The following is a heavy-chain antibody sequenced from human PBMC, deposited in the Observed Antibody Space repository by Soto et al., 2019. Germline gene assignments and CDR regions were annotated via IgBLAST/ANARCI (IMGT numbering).Heavy chain of an antibody. Sequence: GGSLRLSCAASGFTFSSYGMHWVRQAPGKGLEWVAVISYDGSNKYYADSVKGRFTISRDNSKNTLYLKMNSLRAEDTAVYYCAKERTQGSYGSNWFDPWGQGTLVTVSS. D-gene: IGHD5-18*01. V-gene: IGHV3-30*18. CDR1: GFTFSSYG. J-gene: IGHJ5*02. CDR2: ISYDGSNK. CDR3: AKERTQGSYGSNWFDP.